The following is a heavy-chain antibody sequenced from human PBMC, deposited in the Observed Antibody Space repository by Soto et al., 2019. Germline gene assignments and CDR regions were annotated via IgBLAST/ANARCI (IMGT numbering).Heavy chain of an antibody. CDR2: ISQDGSDT. J-gene: IGHJ5*02. CDR1: GITFGTSW. CDR3: ARKLYDYDNGDYGWFDP. D-gene: IGHD2-21*01. Sequence: GGSLRLSCAASGITFGTSWLSWVRQAPGKGPEWVAHISQDGSDTYYVDTVRGRFTVSRDNAKTSMFLQMNSLGAEDTAVYYCARKLYDYDNGDYGWFDPWGQVTQVTVSS. V-gene: IGHV3-7*01.